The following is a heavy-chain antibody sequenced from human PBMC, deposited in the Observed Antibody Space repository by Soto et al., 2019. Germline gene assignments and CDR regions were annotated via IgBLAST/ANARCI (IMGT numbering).Heavy chain of an antibody. CDR2: ISSSSSYI. D-gene: IGHD3-3*01. Sequence: GGSLRLSCAASGFTFSSYSMNWVRQAPGKGLEWVSSISSSSSYIYYADSVKGRFTISRDNAKNSLYLQMNSLRAEDTAVYYCARDSYDFWSGYYYYYYMDVWGKGTTVTVSS. CDR1: GFTFSSYS. J-gene: IGHJ6*03. CDR3: ARDSYDFWSGYYYYYYMDV. V-gene: IGHV3-21*01.